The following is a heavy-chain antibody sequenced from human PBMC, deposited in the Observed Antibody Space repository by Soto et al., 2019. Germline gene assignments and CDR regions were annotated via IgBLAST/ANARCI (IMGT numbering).Heavy chain of an antibody. J-gene: IGHJ4*02. Sequence: PSETLSLTCAVSGYSISSGYYWGWNRQPPGKGLEWIGSIYHSGSTYYNPSLKSRVTISVDTSKNQFSLKLSSVTAADTAVYYCARDPYDILTGSFDYWGQGTLVTVAS. V-gene: IGHV4-38-2*02. D-gene: IGHD3-9*01. CDR2: IYHSGST. CDR3: ARDPYDILTGSFDY. CDR1: GYSISSGYY.